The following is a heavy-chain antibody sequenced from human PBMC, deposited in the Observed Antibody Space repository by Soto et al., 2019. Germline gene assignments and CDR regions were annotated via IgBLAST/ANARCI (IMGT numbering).Heavy chain of an antibody. CDR2: INHSGST. Sequence: QVQLQQWGAGLLKPSETLSLTCAVYGGSFSGYYWSWIRQPPGKGLEWIGEINHSGSTNYNQSLKSRVTKSVDTSKNQFSLKLSSVTAADTAVYYCARGRVVGVRGRNWFDPWGQGTLVTVSS. D-gene: IGHD1-26*01. V-gene: IGHV4-34*01. CDR3: ARGRVVGVRGRNWFDP. CDR1: GGSFSGYY. J-gene: IGHJ5*02.